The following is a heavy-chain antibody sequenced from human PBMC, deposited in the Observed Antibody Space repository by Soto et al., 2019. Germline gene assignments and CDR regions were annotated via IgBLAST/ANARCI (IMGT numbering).Heavy chain of an antibody. CDR3: ARVGPWVPYYYDSSPYTFENWFDP. D-gene: IGHD3-22*01. J-gene: IGHJ5*02. CDR1: GYSISSGYY. CDR2: TYHGGST. Sequence: PSETLSLTCAVSGYSISSGYYWGWLRHPPGKGLEWLGSTYHGGSTYYNPSLNSRVTLSIDMTNNHVSLILNSVTAADTAVYYCARVGPWVPYYYDSSPYTFENWFDPRGQGTLVTVSS. V-gene: IGHV4-38-2*01.